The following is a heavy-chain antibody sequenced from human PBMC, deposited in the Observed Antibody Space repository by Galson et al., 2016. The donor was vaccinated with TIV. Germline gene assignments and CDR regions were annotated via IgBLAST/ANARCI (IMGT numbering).Heavy chain of an antibody. CDR2: ISGGHGTT. CDR1: GFTLISYA. D-gene: IGHD3-3*01. J-gene: IGHJ4*02. CDR3: AKSEYYDFWSGYLGDC. Sequence: SLRLSCAASGFTLISYAMSWVRQAPGKGLEWVSDISGGHGTTDYADSVKGRFTISRDNSKNTLYLQMDSLRAEDTAVYYCAKSEYYDFWSGYLGDCWGQGTLDTVSS. V-gene: IGHV3-23*01.